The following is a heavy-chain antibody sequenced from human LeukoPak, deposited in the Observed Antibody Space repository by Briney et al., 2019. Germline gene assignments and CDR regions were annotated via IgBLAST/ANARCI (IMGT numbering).Heavy chain of an antibody. CDR1: GGTFSSYA. V-gene: IGHV1-69*05. CDR2: IIPIFGTA. CDR3: ARALGGRFLEWLFPGSDPSYYYMDV. D-gene: IGHD3-3*01. Sequence: SVKVSCKASGGTFSSYAISWVRQAPGQGLEWMGGIIPIFGTANYAQKFQGRVTITTDESTSTAYMELSSLRSEDTAVYYCARALGGRFLEWLFPGSDPSYYYMDVWGKGTTVTVSS. J-gene: IGHJ6*03.